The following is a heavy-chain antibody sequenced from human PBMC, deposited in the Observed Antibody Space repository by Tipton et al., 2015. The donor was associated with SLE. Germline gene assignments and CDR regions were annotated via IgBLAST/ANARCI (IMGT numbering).Heavy chain of an antibody. CDR1: GGSIRSYY. J-gene: IGHJ4*02. V-gene: IGHV4-59*06. Sequence: TLSLTCSVSGGSIRSYYWSWIRQTPGKGLEWIGYISYSGGTYYNPTLKSRVTLSVDTSKNQFSLKLSSMTAADTAIYYCARQSHDVPHTAAFDYWGQGTLVTVSS. CDR3: ARQSHDVPHTAAFDY. D-gene: IGHD1-1*01. CDR2: ISYSGGT.